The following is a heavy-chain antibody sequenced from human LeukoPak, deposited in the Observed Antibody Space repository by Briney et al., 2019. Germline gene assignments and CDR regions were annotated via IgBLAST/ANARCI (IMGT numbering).Heavy chain of an antibody. D-gene: IGHD1-26*01. Sequence: GSLRLPWAASRFTVISYAMSWSRQPPGKWLEWVSAISGSGGSTYYADSVKGRFTISRDNSKNTLYLQMNSLRAEDTAVYYCAKRPGRDDYWGQGTLVTVSS. CDR1: RFTVISYA. CDR3: AKRPGRDDY. V-gene: IGHV3-23*01. CDR2: ISGSGGST. J-gene: IGHJ4*02.